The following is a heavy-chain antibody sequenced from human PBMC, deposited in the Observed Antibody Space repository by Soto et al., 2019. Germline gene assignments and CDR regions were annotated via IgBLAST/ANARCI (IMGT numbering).Heavy chain of an antibody. CDR3: ARVDWIDTDY. Sequence: PGESLKISCKGSGYSFTSYWIGWVRQMPGKGLEWMGRIDPSDSYTTYSPSFQGHVTILADKSISTSYLQWSNLKASDTAMYYCARVDWIDTDYWGQGTLVTVSS. CDR2: IDPSDSYT. V-gene: IGHV5-10-1*01. CDR1: GYSFTSYW. D-gene: IGHD3-9*01. J-gene: IGHJ4*02.